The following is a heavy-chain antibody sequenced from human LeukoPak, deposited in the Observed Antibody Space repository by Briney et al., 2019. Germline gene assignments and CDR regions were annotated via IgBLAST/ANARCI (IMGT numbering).Heavy chain of an antibody. CDR3: ARCGGGCYSVKH. V-gene: IGHV3-21*01. Sequence: GGSLRLSCAASGFTFSSYSMNWVRQAPGKGLEWVSSISSSSSYIYYADSVKGRFTISRDNAKNSLYLQMNSLRAEDTAVYYCARCGGGCYSVKHWGQGTLVTVSS. J-gene: IGHJ4*02. CDR2: ISSSSSYI. CDR1: GFTFSSYS. D-gene: IGHD2-21*01.